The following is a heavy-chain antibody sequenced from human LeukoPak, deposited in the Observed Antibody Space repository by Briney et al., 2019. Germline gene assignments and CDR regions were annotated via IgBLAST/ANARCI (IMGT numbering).Heavy chain of an antibody. CDR2: IYHSGST. Sequence: SETLSLTCTVSGGSISSGGYYWSWIRQPPGKGLEWIGCIYHSGSTYYNPSLKSRVTISVDGSKNQFSLKLSSVTAADTAVYYCARGRVTIFGVVKQYFDYWGQGTLVTVSS. CDR1: GGSISSGGYY. J-gene: IGHJ4*02. V-gene: IGHV4-30-2*01. D-gene: IGHD3-3*01. CDR3: ARGRVTIFGVVKQYFDY.